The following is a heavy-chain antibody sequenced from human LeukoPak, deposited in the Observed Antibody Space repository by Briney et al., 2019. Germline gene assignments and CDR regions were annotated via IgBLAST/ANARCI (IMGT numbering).Heavy chain of an antibody. V-gene: IGHV3-74*03. Sequence: PGGSLRLSCTASGFTFSGHWIHWVRQPPGMGLVWVSRINERGTDSMYAESVKGRFTISRDNAKNTVYLQMGSLRAEDMAVYYCARGSRNHYDGSGYYYYWGQGTLVTVSS. D-gene: IGHD3-22*01. J-gene: IGHJ4*02. CDR3: ARGSRNHYDGSGYYYY. CDR2: INERGTDS. CDR1: GFTFSGHW.